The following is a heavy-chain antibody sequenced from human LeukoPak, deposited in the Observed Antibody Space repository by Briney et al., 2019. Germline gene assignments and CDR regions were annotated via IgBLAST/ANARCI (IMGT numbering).Heavy chain of an antibody. J-gene: IGHJ6*02. V-gene: IGHV4-34*01. D-gene: IGHD2-2*01. CDR3: ARVDTYCSSTSCYATYYYYYGMDV. CDR1: GGSFSGYY. Sequence: SETLSLTCAVYGGSFSGYYWSWIRQPPGKGLEWIGEINHSGSTNYNPSLKSRVTISVDTSKNQFSLKLSSVTAADTAVYYCARVDTYCSSTSCYATYYYYYGMDVWGQGTTVTVSS. CDR2: INHSGST.